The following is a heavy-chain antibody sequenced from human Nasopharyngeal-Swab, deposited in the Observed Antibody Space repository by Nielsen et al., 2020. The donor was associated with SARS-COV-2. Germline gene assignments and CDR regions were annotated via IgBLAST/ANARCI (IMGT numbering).Heavy chain of an antibody. V-gene: IGHV1-3*01. CDR3: ARDWCLSGTCRDDAFDI. CDR2: INGGSGDT. Sequence: ASVKVSCKASGYTLTTYARHWVRQAPGQRLEWMGWINGGSGDTKDAQNFLGRVTITRHTPANTAYLEMRSLISEDSAIYYCARDWCLSGTCRDDAFDIWGRGTVVTVSS. D-gene: IGHD1-1*01. J-gene: IGHJ3*02. CDR1: GYTLTTYA.